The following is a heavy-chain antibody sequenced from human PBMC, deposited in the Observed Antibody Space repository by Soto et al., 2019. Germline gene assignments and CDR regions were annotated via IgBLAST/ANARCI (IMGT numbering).Heavy chain of an antibody. D-gene: IGHD3-16*01. V-gene: IGHV1-18*01. Sequence: QVQLVQSGDEVKKPGASVKVSCKASGYIFVNYGIAWVRQAPGQGLEWMGWISPYTGNTHSATKVQGRLTMTTDTPTSTAYMTLGSLTSDDTAVYYCVLVDNYVTPTPQDVWGQGTTVTVSS. CDR3: VLVDNYVTPTPQDV. J-gene: IGHJ6*02. CDR2: ISPYTGNT. CDR1: GYIFVNYG.